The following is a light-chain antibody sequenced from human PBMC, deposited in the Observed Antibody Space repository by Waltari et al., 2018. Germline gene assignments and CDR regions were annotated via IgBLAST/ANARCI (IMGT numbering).Light chain of an antibody. CDR1: RNNVGNQG. Sequence: QAGLTQPPSVSRALGQTATLTCAGNRNNVGNQGVAWLQHHQGHPPKLLSYRSDNRPAGISERFSASRSGNTASLTITGLQADDEADYYCSAWDSDLVAVVFGGGTKLTVL. J-gene: IGLJ3*02. CDR2: RSD. V-gene: IGLV10-54*04. CDR3: SAWDSDLVAVV.